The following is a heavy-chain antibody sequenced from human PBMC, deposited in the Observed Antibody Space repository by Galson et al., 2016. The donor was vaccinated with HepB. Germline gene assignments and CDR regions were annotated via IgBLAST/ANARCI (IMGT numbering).Heavy chain of an antibody. V-gene: IGHV4-38-2*02. CDR1: GFSITSGHY. J-gene: IGHJ5*02. Sequence: SETLSLTCNISGFSITSGHYWGWIRQSPGRGLEWIGSIHHSGNMFYNPSLESRVSISVDTSKNQFALNVNSVTAADSAVYYCAREQWLVRGWFAPWGQGAKVIVSS. D-gene: IGHD6-19*01. CDR3: AREQWLVRGWFAP. CDR2: IHHSGNM.